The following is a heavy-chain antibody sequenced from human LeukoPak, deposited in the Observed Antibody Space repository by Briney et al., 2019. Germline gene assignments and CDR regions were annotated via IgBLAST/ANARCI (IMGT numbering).Heavy chain of an antibody. CDR1: GGSFSGYY. V-gene: IGHV4-34*01. Sequence: PSETLSLTCAVYGGSFSGYYWSWIRQPPGKGLEWIGEINYSGSANYNPSLKSRVTISVDTSKNQFSLKLSSVTAADTAVYYCARGPGYSSGWFSAFDIWGQGTMVTVSS. D-gene: IGHD6-19*01. CDR3: ARGPGYSSGWFSAFDI. CDR2: INYSGSA. J-gene: IGHJ3*02.